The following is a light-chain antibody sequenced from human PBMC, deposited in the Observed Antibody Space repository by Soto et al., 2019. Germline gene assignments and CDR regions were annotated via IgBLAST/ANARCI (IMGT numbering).Light chain of an antibody. Sequence: DIQMTQSPSSLSASVGDRVTLTCRASRDIRIYLAWYQHKPGKAPQLLMYASDTLQEGVPSRFSGSGSGTDFTLTINRLQPEDVATYYCQSYDSAPLTFGGGTRVEI. J-gene: IGKJ4*01. CDR3: QSYDSAPLT. CDR2: ASD. V-gene: IGKV1-27*01. CDR1: RDIRIY.